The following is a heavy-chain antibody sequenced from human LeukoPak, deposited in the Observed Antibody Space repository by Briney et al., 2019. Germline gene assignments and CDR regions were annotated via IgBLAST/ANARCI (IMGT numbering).Heavy chain of an antibody. D-gene: IGHD4-17*01. J-gene: IGHJ4*02. Sequence: PSETLSLTCTVPGGSISSYYWSWIRQPAGKGLEWIGRISTSGSTNYNPPLKSRVTMSLDTSKNQFSLKLSSVTAADTAVYYCAGTTVTGDYWGQGTLVTVSS. V-gene: IGHV4-4*07. CDR1: GGSISSYY. CDR3: AGTTVTGDY. CDR2: ISTSGST.